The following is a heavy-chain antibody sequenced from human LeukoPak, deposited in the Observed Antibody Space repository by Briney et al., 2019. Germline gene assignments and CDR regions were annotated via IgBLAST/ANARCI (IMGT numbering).Heavy chain of an antibody. CDR3: AIAGIAADGFWSRPHYFDY. CDR1: GGTFSSYD. D-gene: IGHD6-13*01. V-gene: IGHV1-69*13. Sequence: ASVQVSCKASGGTFSSYDISWVRQAPGQGLEWMGGIIPIFGTANYAQKFQGRVTITADESTSTAYMELSSLRSEDTAVYYCAIAGIAADGFWSRPHYFDYWGQGTLVTVSS. J-gene: IGHJ4*02. CDR2: IIPIFGTA.